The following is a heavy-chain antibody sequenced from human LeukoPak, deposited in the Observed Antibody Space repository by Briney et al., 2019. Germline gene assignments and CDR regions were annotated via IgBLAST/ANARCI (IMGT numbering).Heavy chain of an antibody. CDR3: ATDLAYAPYGTGMDV. CDR1: RYTLTELS. CDR2: FDPEDGET. Sequence: ASVKVSCKVSRYTLTELSMHWVRQAPGKGLEWMGGFDPEDGETIYAQKFQGRVTMTEDTSTDTAYMELSSLRSEDTAVYYCATDLAYAPYGTGMDVWGQGTTVTVSS. J-gene: IGHJ6*02. D-gene: IGHD2-2*01. V-gene: IGHV1-24*01.